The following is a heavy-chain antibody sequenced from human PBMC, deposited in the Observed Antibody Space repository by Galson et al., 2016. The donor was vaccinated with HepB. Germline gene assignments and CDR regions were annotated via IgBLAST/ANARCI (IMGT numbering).Heavy chain of an antibody. CDR2: ISRSGDRT. Sequence: SLRLSCAASGFNFNLYSMTWIRQAPGKRLEWVSAISRSGDRTKYADSVEGRFSISRDNSKDTTYLHMTGLRVEDTAVYFCAKWGPHHDTGGYYYPRGWGQGTLVTVSS. V-gene: IGHV3-23*01. CDR3: AKWGPHHDTGGYYYPRG. CDR1: GFNFNLYS. J-gene: IGHJ4*02. D-gene: IGHD3-22*01.